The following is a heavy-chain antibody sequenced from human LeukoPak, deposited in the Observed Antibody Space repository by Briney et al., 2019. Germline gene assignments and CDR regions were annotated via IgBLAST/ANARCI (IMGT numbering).Heavy chain of an antibody. CDR1: GGSISSYY. CDR2: IYYSGST. V-gene: IGHV4-59*12. J-gene: IGHJ4*02. D-gene: IGHD1-26*01. Sequence: SETLSLTCTVSGGSISSYYWSWIRQPPGKGLEWIGYIYYSGSTNYNPSLKSRVTMSVDTSKNQFSLKLSSVTAADTAVYYCARYTSVSYDYWGQGTLVTVSS. CDR3: ARYTSVSYDY.